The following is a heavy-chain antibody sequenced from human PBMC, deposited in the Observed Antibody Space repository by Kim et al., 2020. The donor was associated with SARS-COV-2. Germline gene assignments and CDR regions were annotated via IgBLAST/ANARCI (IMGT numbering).Heavy chain of an antibody. V-gene: IGHV1-46*01. CDR3: ARASTIFGVVIIPTPAFDY. J-gene: IGHJ4*02. D-gene: IGHD3-3*01. CDR1: GYTFTSYY. CDR2: INPSGGST. Sequence: ASVKVSCKASGYTFTSYYMHWVRQAPGQGLEWMGIINPSGGSTSYAQKFQGRVTMTRDTSTSTVYMELSSLRSEDTAVYYCARASTIFGVVIIPTPAFDYWGQGTLVTVSS.